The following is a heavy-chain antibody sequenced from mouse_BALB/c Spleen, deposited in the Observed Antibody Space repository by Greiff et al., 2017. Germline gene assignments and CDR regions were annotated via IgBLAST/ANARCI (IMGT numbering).Heavy chain of an antibody. V-gene: IGHV5-6-5*01. J-gene: IGHJ4*01. CDR1: GFTFSSHA. CDR3: ARAFGYYYAMDY. CDR2: ISSGGST. D-gene: IGHD2-2*01. Sequence: EVQLVESGGGLVKPGGSLKLSCAASGFTFSSHAMSLVRQTPEKRLEWGAAISSGGSTYYPDSVKGRFTISRDNARNILYLQMSSLRSEDTAMYYCARAFGYYYAMDYWGQGTSVTVSS.